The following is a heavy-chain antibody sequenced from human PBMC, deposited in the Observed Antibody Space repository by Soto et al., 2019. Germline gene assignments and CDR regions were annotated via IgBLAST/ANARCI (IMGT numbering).Heavy chain of an antibody. CDR2: ISYDGSNK. V-gene: IGHV3-30-3*01. D-gene: IGHD2-21*01. J-gene: IGHJ4*02. Sequence: GGSLRLSCAASGFTFSSYAMHWVRQAPGKGLEWVAVISYDGSNKYYADSVKGRFTISRDNSKNTPYLQMNSLRAEDTAVYYCASLKGLDYFDYWGQGTLVTVSS. CDR1: GFTFSSYA. CDR3: ASLKGLDYFDY.